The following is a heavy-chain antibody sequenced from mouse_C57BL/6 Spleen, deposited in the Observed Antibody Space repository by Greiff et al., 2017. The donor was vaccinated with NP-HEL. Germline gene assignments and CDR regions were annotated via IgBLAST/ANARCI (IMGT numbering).Heavy chain of an antibody. CDR3: ARGLITTVVPFAY. V-gene: IGHV1-26*01. D-gene: IGHD1-1*01. Sequence: VQLQQSGPELVKPGASVKISCKASGYTFTDYYMNWVKQSHGKSLEWIGDINPNNGGTSYNQKFKGKATLTVDKSSSTAYMELRSLTSEDSAVYYCARGLITTVVPFAYWGQGTLVTVSA. CDR2: INPNNGGT. CDR1: GYTFTDYY. J-gene: IGHJ3*01.